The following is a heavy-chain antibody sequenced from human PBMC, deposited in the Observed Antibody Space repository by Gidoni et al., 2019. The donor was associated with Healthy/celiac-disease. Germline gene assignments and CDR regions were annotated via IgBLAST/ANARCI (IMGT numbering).Heavy chain of an antibody. V-gene: IGHV3-9*01. CDR1: GFPFDDYA. CDR3: AKARGFTYGIDAFDI. Sequence: EVQLVESGGDLVQPGTSLRLSCEVSGFPFDDYAMHWVGQGPGKGLEWVSGINWNSASAGYAESVEGRFTISRDNAKKSLYLQMTSLRPEDTAVYYCAKARGFTYGIDAFDIWGHGTMVTVSS. CDR2: INWNSASA. J-gene: IGHJ3*02. D-gene: IGHD5-18*01.